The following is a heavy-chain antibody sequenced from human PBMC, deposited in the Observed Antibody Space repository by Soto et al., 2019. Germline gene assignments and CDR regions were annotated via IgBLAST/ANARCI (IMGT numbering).Heavy chain of an antibody. CDR3: ARMDCSGGSCYYYYGMDV. CDR2: ISAYNGNT. Sequence: ASVKVSCKASGYTLTSYGISWVRQAPGQGLEWMGWISAYNGNTSYAQKLQGRVTMTTDTSTSTAYMELRSLRSDDTAVYYCARMDCSGGSCYYYYGMDVWGQGTTVTVSS. V-gene: IGHV1-18*01. CDR1: GYTLTSYG. J-gene: IGHJ6*02. D-gene: IGHD2-15*01.